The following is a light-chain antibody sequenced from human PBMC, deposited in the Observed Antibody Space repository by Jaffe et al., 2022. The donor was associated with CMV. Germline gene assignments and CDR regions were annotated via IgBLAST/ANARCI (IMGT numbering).Light chain of an antibody. V-gene: IGLV2-14*03. Sequence: QSALTQPASVSGSPGQSITISCTGTSSDVGSYPYVSWYQQHPDNAPKLMISDVNSRPSGVSTRFSGSKSGNTASLTISGLQAEDEADYYCSSYASSSTLLFGTGTKVTVL. CDR2: DVN. CDR1: SSDVGSYPY. CDR3: SSYASSSTLL. J-gene: IGLJ1*01.